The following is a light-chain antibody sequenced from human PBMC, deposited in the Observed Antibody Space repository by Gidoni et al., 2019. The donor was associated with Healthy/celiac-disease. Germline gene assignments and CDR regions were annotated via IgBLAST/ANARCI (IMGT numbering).Light chain of an antibody. Sequence: DIQMTQSPSSLSASVGDRVTITCRASQSISSYFNWYQQKPGKAPKLLIYAAPSLQTGVPSRSSGSGSGTDFTLTISSLQPEDFATYYCQQCYSTPLTFGGGTKVEIK. J-gene: IGKJ4*01. V-gene: IGKV1-39*01. CDR3: QQCYSTPLT. CDR2: AAP. CDR1: QSISSY.